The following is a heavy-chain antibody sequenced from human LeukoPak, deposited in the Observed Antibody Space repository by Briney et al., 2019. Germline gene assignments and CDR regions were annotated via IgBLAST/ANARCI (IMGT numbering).Heavy chain of an antibody. J-gene: IGHJ4*02. CDR1: GFTFSSYA. D-gene: IGHD1-26*01. CDR2: ISYDGSNK. Sequence: GGSLRLSCAASGFTFSSYAMHWVRQAPGKGLEWVAVISYDGSNKYYADSVKGRLTISRDNSKNTLYLQMNSLRAENTAVYYCARAYGKDYWGQGTLVTVSS. CDR3: ARAYGKDY. V-gene: IGHV3-30*14.